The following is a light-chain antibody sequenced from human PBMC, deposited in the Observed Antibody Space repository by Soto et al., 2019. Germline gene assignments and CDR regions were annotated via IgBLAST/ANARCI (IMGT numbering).Light chain of an antibody. CDR2: AAS. CDR1: QTITSDY. Sequence: EVVLTQSPGTVSLSPGERATLSCRASQTITSDYLAWYQQKPGQAPRLLIYAASNRAPGIPDRFSGTGSGTDFTLTISRLEPEDFAVDYCQQYGSSITWTFGQGTKVEIK. V-gene: IGKV3-20*01. J-gene: IGKJ1*01. CDR3: QQYGSSITWT.